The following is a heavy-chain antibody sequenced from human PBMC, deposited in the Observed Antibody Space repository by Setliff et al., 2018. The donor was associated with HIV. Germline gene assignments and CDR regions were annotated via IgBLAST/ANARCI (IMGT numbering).Heavy chain of an antibody. D-gene: IGHD3-9*01. CDR2: IYYSGST. J-gene: IGHJ6*03. Sequence: SETLSLTCTVSGGSISNSVYFWTWIRQHPGKGLEWIGYIYYSGSTNYNPSLKSRITISVDTSKDQFSLKLSSVTAADTAVYYCARGARLLTAYIDRWDYYYMRVWGKGTTVTVSS. V-gene: IGHV4-31*03. CDR1: GGSISNSVYF. CDR3: ARGARLLTAYIDRWDYYYMRV.